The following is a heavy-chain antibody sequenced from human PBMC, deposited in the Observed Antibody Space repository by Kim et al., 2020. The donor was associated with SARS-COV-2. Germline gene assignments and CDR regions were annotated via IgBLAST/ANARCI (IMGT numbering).Heavy chain of an antibody. D-gene: IGHD6-19*01. CDR2: IYSGGAT. CDR1: GFGVKNSY. V-gene: IGHV3-66*01. Sequence: GGSLRLSCAVSGFGVKNSYMSWVRQAPGKGLEWVSAIYSGGATFYADFVQGRFTISKDNSKDTMHLQLNSLRADDTAVYYCVKDSDSGWYHAYWGEGTLVTVPS. CDR3: VKDSDSGWYHAY. J-gene: IGHJ4*02.